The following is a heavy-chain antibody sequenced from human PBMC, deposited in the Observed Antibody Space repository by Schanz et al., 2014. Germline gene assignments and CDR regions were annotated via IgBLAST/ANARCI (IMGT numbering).Heavy chain of an antibody. CDR1: GFTFSGFT. CDR3: ARPIYDLWSGSFDY. CDR2: MSYDGNTK. D-gene: IGHD3-3*01. Sequence: QVQLVESGGGVVQPGRSQRLFCAASGFTFSGFTMHWVRQAPGKGLEWVAVMSYDGNTKYYADSVKGRFTISRDNSKNTLYLQMNSLRAEDTAVYYCARPIYDLWSGSFDYWGQGTLVTVSS. J-gene: IGHJ4*02. V-gene: IGHV3-30-3*01.